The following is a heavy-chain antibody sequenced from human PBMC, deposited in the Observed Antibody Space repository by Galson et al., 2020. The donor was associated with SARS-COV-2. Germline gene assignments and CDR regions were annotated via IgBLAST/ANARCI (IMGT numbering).Heavy chain of an antibody. CDR3: ARDYVSSSSSPHFLPLDY. J-gene: IGHJ4*02. V-gene: IGHV3-48*01. CDR2: ISSSGTTT. CDR1: GFTFRNHS. Sequence: GGSLRLSCAASGFTFRNHSMNWVRQAPGKGLEWLSYISSSGTTTYYADSVKGRFTVSRDNAKNSLFLHMNSLRAEDTAVYYCARDYVSSSSSPHFLPLDYWGQGTLVTVSS. D-gene: IGHD6-6*01.